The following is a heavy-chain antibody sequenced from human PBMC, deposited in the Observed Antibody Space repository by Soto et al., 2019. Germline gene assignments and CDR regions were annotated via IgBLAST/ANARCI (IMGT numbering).Heavy chain of an antibody. CDR1: GGSFSGYY. J-gene: IGHJ6*02. D-gene: IGHD1-26*01. Sequence: PSETLSLTCAVYGGSFSGYYWSWIRQPPGKGLEWIGEINHSGSTNYNPSLKSRVTISVDTSKNQFSLKLSSVTAADTAVYYCARGRGGIVGATITNYYYYYGMDVWGQGTTVTVSS. CDR2: INHSGST. CDR3: ARGRGGIVGATITNYYYYYGMDV. V-gene: IGHV4-34*01.